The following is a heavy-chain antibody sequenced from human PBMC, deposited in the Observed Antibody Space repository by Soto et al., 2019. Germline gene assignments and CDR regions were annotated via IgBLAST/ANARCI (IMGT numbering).Heavy chain of an antibody. D-gene: IGHD2-15*01. CDR2: IYYSGST. V-gene: IGHV4-59*01. CDR1: GGSISSYY. CDR3: ARIPLDCSGGSCYVLFDY. J-gene: IGHJ4*02. Sequence: SETLSLTCTVSGGSISSYYRSWIRQPPGKGLEWIGYIYYSGSTNYNPSLKSRVTISVDTSKNQFSLKLSSVTAADTAVYYCARIPLDCSGGSCYVLFDYWGQGTLVTVSS.